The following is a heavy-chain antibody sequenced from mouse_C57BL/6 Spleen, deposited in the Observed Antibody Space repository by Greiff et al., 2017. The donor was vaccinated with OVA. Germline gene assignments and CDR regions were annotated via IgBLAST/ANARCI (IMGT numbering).Heavy chain of an antibody. D-gene: IGHD2-2*01. CDR3: ARSDGYDEDAMDY. CDR1: GYTFTSYW. Sequence: QVQLQQPGAELVRPGTSVKLSCKASGYTFTSYWMHWVKQRPGQGLEWIGVIDPSDSYTNYNQKFKGKATLTVDTSSSTAYMQLSSLTSEDSAVYYCARSDGYDEDAMDYWGQGTSVTVSS. CDR2: IDPSDSYT. V-gene: IGHV1-59*01. J-gene: IGHJ4*01.